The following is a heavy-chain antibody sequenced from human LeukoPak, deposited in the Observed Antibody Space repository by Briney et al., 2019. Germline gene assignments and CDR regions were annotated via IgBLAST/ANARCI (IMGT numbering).Heavy chain of an antibody. CDR1: GYTFTSYY. D-gene: IGHD4-17*01. CDR3: ARVYGDHEGGGWFDP. J-gene: IGHJ5*02. CDR2: INPSGGST. V-gene: IGHV1-46*01. Sequence: ASVKVSCKASGYTFTSYYMHWVRQAPGQGLEWMGIINPSGGSTSYAQKFQGRVTMTRDMSTSTVYMELSSLRSEDTAVYYCARVYGDHEGGGWFDPWGQGTLVTVS.